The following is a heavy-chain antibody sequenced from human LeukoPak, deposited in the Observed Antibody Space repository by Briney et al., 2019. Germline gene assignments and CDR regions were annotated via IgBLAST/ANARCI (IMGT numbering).Heavy chain of an antibody. J-gene: IGHJ2*01. V-gene: IGHV4-61*08. Sequence: SETLSLTCTVSGGSISSGGYYWSWIRQLPGKGLEWIGHIYHSGSTNYNPSLKSRVTISVDTSKNQFSLKLSSVTAADTAVYYCARLAGYRDWYFDLWGRGTLVTVSS. CDR3: ARLAGYRDWYFDL. CDR2: IYHSGST. CDR1: GGSISSGGYY. D-gene: IGHD1-1*01.